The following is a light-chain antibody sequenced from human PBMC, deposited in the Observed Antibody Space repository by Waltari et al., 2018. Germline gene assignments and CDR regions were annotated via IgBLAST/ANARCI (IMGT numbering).Light chain of an antibody. Sequence: EIVLTQSPGTLSLSPGDRATLSCRASQSVGRTLAWYQQKPGQAPSLVIYGASIRATGIPDRFSGSGSGTDFSLNISRLEPEDFAVYYCQHYVTLPVTFGQGTKVEIK. V-gene: IGKV3-20*01. CDR3: QHYVTLPVT. CDR2: GAS. J-gene: IGKJ1*01. CDR1: QSVGRT.